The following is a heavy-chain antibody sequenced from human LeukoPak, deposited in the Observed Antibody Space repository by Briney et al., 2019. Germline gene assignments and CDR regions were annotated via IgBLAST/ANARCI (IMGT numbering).Heavy chain of an antibody. V-gene: IGHV3-74*01. J-gene: IGHJ6*02. CDR3: ARSNGFGMDV. D-gene: IGHD2-8*01. CDR2: IKRDGSGT. CDR1: GFTFSFNS. Sequence: PGGSLRLSCAASGFTFSFNSMHWVRQGPGKGLVWVSRIKRDGSGTTYADSVKCRVTISRDNAKNTLYLQMNSLRAEDTAVYYCARSNGFGMDVWGQGTTVTVSS.